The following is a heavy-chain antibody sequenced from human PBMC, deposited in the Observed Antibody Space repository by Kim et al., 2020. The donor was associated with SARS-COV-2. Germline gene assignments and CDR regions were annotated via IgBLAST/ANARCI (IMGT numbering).Heavy chain of an antibody. CDR2: IYYSGST. Sequence: SETLSLTCTVSGGSISSGGYYWSWIRQHPGKGLEWIGYIYYSGSTYYNPSLKSRVTISVDTSKNQFSLKLSSVTAADTAVYYCARDPLXXXVPXXXXXYYXXXVWXXX. J-gene: IGHJ6*02. D-gene: IGHD1-26*01. V-gene: IGHV4-31*03. CDR1: GGSISSGGYY. CDR3: ARDPLXXXVPXXXXXYYXXXV.